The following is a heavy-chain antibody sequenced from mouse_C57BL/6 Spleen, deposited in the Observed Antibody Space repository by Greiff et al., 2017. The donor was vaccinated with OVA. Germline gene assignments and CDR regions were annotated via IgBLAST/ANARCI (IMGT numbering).Heavy chain of an antibody. V-gene: IGHV1-55*01. CDR3: ARGDVWYFDV. CDR2: IYPGSGST. J-gene: IGHJ1*03. Sequence: QVPLQQPGAELVKPGASVKMSCKASGYTFTSYWITWVKQRPGQGLAWIGDIYPGSGSTNYNEKFKSKATLTVDTSSSTAYMQLSSLTSEDSAVYYCARGDVWYFDVWGTGTTVTVSS. D-gene: IGHD3-3*01. CDR1: GYTFTSYW.